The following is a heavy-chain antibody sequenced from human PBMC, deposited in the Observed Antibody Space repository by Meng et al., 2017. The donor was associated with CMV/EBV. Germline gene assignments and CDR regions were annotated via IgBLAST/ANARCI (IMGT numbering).Heavy chain of an antibody. CDR1: GGSISSYY. V-gene: IGHV4-59*01. J-gene: IGHJ6*02. CDR3: ARDSSSLYYYYYGMDV. CDR2: IYYSGST. D-gene: IGHD6-6*01. Sequence: SETLSLTCTVSGGSISSYYWSWIRQPPGKGLEWIGYIYYSGSTNYNPSLKSRVTISVDTSKNQFSLKLSSVTAADTAVYYCARDSSSLYYYYYGMDVWGQGTTVTVSS.